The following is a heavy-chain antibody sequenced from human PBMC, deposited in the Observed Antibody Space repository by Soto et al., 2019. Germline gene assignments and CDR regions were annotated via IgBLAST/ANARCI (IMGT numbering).Heavy chain of an antibody. V-gene: IGHV3-66*01. CDR3: AREGSGTFYT. Sequence: EVQVVESGGGFVQPGGSLRLSCAVSGFTVSTHYMSWVRQAPGKGLQWVSVIYTDGSTSYADSVKGRFTVSRHISKNTVYLQMNSLRTEGTALYYCAREGSGTFYTWGQGTLVTVSS. CDR1: GFTVSTHY. D-gene: IGHD3-10*01. J-gene: IGHJ4*02. CDR2: IYTDGST.